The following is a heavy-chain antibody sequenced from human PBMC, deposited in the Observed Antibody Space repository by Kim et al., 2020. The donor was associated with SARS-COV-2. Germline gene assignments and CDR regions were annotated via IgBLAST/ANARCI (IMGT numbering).Heavy chain of an antibody. CDR2: ISGSGGST. V-gene: IGHV3-23*01. D-gene: IGHD3-10*01. CDR3: AKGGQNTMVRGVIKPHDY. J-gene: IGHJ4*02. CDR1: GFTFSSYA. Sequence: GGSLRLSCAASGFTFSSYAMSWVRQAPGKGLEWVSAISGSGGSTYYADSVKGRFTISRDNSKNTLYLQMNSLRAEDTAVYYCAKGGQNTMVRGVIKPHDYWGQGTLVTVSS.